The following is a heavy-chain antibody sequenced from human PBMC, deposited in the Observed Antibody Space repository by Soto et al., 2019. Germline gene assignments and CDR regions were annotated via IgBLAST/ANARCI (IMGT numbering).Heavy chain of an antibody. V-gene: IGHV3-23*01. CDR1: GFTFSSYA. CDR2: ISGSGGST. CDR3: AKDPPCSGGSCYYEPNFDY. J-gene: IGHJ4*02. D-gene: IGHD2-15*01. Sequence: PGGSLRLSCAASGFTFSSYAMSWVRQAPGKGLEWVSAISGSGGSTYYADSVKGRFTISRDNSKNTLYLQMNSLRAEDTAVYYCAKDPPCSGGSCYYEPNFDYWGQGTLVTVSS.